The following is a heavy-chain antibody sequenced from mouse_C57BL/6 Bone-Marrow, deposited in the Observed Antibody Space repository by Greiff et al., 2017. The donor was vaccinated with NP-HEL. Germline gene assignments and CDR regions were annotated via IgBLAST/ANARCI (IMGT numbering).Heavy chain of an antibody. Sequence: VQLQQSGPELVKPGASVKISCKASGYTFTDYYINWVKQRPGQGLEWIGWIFPGSGSTYYNEKFKGKATLTVDKSSSTAYMLLSSLTSEDSAVYFCARYYYGSSHNFDYWGQGTTLTVSS. V-gene: IGHV1-75*01. CDR3: ARYYYGSSHNFDY. CDR2: IFPGSGST. J-gene: IGHJ2*01. CDR1: GYTFTDYY. D-gene: IGHD1-1*01.